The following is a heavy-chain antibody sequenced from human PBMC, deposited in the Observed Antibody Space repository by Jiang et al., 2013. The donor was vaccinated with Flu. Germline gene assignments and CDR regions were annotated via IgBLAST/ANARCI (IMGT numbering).Heavy chain of an antibody. CDR2: MNPNSGNT. CDR1: GYTFTSYD. Sequence: GAEVKKPGASVKVSCKASGYTFTSYDINWVRQATGQGLEWMGWMNPNSGNTGYAQKFQGRVTMTRNTSISTAYMELSSLRSEDTAVYYCARARRIAVAGTAGYYYGMDVWGQGTTVTVSS. D-gene: IGHD6-19*01. V-gene: IGHV1-8*01. CDR3: ARARRIAVAGTAGYYYGMDV. J-gene: IGHJ6*02.